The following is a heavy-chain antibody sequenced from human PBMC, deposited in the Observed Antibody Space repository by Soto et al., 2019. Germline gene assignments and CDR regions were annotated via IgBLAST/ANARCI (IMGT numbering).Heavy chain of an antibody. J-gene: IGHJ6*02. CDR3: ARDRRCSSTSCYKTHYYYYGMDV. D-gene: IGHD2-2*02. CDR1: GGSVSSGSYY. Sequence: QVQLQESGPGLVKPSETLSLTCTVSGGSVSSGSYYWSWIRQPPGKGLEWIGYIYYSGSTNYNPSRKSRVPISVDTSTSQFSLKLSSVTAADTAVYYCARDRRCSSTSCYKTHYYYYGMDVWGQGTTVTVSS. V-gene: IGHV4-61*01. CDR2: IYYSGST.